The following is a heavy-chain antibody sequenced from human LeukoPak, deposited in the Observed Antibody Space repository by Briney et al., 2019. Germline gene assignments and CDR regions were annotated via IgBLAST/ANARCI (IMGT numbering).Heavy chain of an antibody. CDR3: ERADGSQYGLKDY. Sequence: PGGSLRLSCAASVFTFRSYWMHWVPQAPGKGLVWVSRISPDGNSKSYADSLKGRFTISRDNAKNTLSLQMNSLRAEDTGLYYCERADGSQYGLKDYWGQGTLVTVSS. CDR2: ISPDGNSK. CDR1: VFTFRSYW. V-gene: IGHV3-74*01. D-gene: IGHD1-26*01. J-gene: IGHJ4*02.